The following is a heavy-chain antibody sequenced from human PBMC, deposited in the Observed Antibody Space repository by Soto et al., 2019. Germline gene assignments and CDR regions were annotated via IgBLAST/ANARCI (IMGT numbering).Heavy chain of an antibody. CDR1: GYTFNKYP. D-gene: IGHD3-10*01. V-gene: IGHV1-3*01. CDR2: INAANGDT. CDR3: ARKDYYGSGIYYFDY. Sequence: ASVKVSCKASGYTFNKYPMHLVRQAPGQGLEWMGWINAANGDTGYSQKFQGRVTLTRDTSASTAYMELSSLRSEDTAVYYCARKDYYGSGIYYFDYWGQGTLVTVSS. J-gene: IGHJ4*02.